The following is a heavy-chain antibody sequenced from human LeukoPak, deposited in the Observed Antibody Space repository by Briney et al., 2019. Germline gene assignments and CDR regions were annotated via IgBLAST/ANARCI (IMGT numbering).Heavy chain of an antibody. D-gene: IGHD6-19*01. CDR3: ARTAGWYVDY. CDR1: GGSISSYY. Sequence: SETLSLTCTVSGGSISSYYWSWIRQPPGKGLEWIGYIYYSGSTNYNPSLKSRVTISVDTSKNLFSLKLSSVTAADTAVYYCARTAGWYVDYWGQGTLVTVSS. J-gene: IGHJ4*02. V-gene: IGHV4-59*01. CDR2: IYYSGST.